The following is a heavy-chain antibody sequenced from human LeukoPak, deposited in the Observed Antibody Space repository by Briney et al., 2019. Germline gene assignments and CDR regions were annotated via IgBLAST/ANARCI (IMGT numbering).Heavy chain of an antibody. J-gene: IGHJ5*02. V-gene: IGHV1-8*01. CDR1: GYTFTSYD. CDR2: MNPNNGNT. D-gene: IGHD2-15*01. Sequence: ASVKVSCKTSGYTFTSYDINWVRQATGRGLEWMGWMNPNNGNTAYAQNFQGRATMTRDTSISTAYMELSSLRSDDTAVYYCARGLYCTGGSCYWFDPWGQGTLVTVSS. CDR3: ARGLYCTGGSCYWFDP.